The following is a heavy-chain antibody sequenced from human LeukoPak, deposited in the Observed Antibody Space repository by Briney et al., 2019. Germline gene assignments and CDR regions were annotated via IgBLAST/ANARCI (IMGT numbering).Heavy chain of an antibody. V-gene: IGHV3-7*01. Sequence: GGSLRLSCEVSGFIFRSYWMDWVRQAPGRGLEWVANINQDGSEKYFVDSVKGRFTISRDNAKSSLYLQMNSLRAEDTAVYFCSRALEVWGKGTTVTVST. CDR3: SRALEV. J-gene: IGHJ6*04. CDR1: GFIFRSYW. CDR2: INQDGSEK.